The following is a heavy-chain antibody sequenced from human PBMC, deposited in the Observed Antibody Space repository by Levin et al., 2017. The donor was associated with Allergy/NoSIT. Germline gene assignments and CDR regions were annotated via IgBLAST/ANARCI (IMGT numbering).Heavy chain of an antibody. CDR3: ARAPRYRTYFDY. CDR1: GGSISNAY. J-gene: IGHJ4*02. CDR2: FFYSGST. Sequence: SQTLSLTCTVSGGSISNAYWSWIRQPPGKGLEWIGYFFYSGSTNYNPSLKSRVTISVDTSKNQFSLKLRSVTAADTAVYYCARAPRYRTYFDYWGQGTLVTVSS. D-gene: IGHD6-13*01. V-gene: IGHV4-59*01.